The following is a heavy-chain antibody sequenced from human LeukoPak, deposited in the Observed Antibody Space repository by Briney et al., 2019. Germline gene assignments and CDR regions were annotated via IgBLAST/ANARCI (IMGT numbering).Heavy chain of an antibody. Sequence: GGSLRLSCADSRFTFSGFEMNWVCQAPGKGLEWVSYISSSGRTIYYADSVKGRFTISRDNAKNSLYLQITSLRAEDNAAYYLASRGYTAGLDYWGQGTPVTVSS. V-gene: IGHV3-48*03. CDR3: ASRGYTAGLDY. CDR1: RFTFSGFE. J-gene: IGHJ4*02. CDR2: ISSSGRTI. D-gene: IGHD5-18*01.